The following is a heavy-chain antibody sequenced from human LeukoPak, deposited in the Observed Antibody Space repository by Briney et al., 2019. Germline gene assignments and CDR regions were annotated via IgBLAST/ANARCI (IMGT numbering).Heavy chain of an antibody. D-gene: IGHD2-2*03. V-gene: IGHV1-69*04. CDR1: GGTFSSYA. Sequence: SVKVSCKASGGTFSSYAISWVRQAPGQGLEWMGRIIPILGIANYAQKLQGRVTITADKSTSTAYMELSSLRSEDTAVYYCARDHGYCSSTSCYFIGWFGPWGQGTLVTVSS. CDR3: ARDHGYCSSTSCYFIGWFGP. CDR2: IIPILGIA. J-gene: IGHJ5*02.